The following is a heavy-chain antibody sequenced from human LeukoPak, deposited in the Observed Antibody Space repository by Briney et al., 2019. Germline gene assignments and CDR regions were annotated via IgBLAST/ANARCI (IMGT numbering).Heavy chain of an antibody. V-gene: IGHV3-21*01. CDR3: AGVWSPPYTSRWPYYFDY. CDR2: ISSSSSYI. J-gene: IGHJ4*02. Sequence: GRSLRLSCAASEFTFSSYSMNWVRQAPGKGLEWVSSISSSSSYIYSADSVKGRFTISRDNAKNSLYLQMNSLRAEDTAVYYCAGVWSPPYTSRWPYYFDYWGQGTLVTVSS. CDR1: EFTFSSYS. D-gene: IGHD6-13*01.